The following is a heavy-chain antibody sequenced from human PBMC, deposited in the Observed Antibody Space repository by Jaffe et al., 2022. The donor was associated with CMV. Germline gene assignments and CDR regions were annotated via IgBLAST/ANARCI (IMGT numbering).Heavy chain of an antibody. Sequence: QVQLVQSGPEVKKPGASVNVSCKASGYTFRSYGVSWVRQAPGQGPEWMGWISAYNDNTNYAQKFQGRVTMTRDTSTSTAYMELRSLTSDDTAVYYCAKGISTPNNWFDPWGQGTLVTVSS. CDR2: ISAYNDNT. J-gene: IGHJ5*02. V-gene: IGHV1-18*01. CDR1: GYTFRSYG. D-gene: IGHD1-1*01. CDR3: AKGISTPNNWFDP.